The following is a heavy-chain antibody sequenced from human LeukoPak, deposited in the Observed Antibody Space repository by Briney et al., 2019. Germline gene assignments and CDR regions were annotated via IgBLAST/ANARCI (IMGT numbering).Heavy chain of an antibody. Sequence: SETLSLTCTVSGGSISSYYWSWIRQPPGKGLEWIGYIYYSGSTNYNPSLKSRVTISVDTSKNQFSLKLSSVTAADSAVYFCARETKVTTFRLEYFDLWGRGTLVTVSS. V-gene: IGHV4-59*01. CDR2: IYYSGST. CDR3: ARETKVTTFRLEYFDL. D-gene: IGHD4-17*01. CDR1: GGSISSYY. J-gene: IGHJ2*01.